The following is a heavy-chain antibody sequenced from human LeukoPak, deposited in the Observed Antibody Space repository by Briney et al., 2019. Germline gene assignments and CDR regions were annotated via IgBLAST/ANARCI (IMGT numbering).Heavy chain of an antibody. J-gene: IGHJ4*02. CDR2: ISGSGGST. D-gene: IGHD5-24*01. Sequence: GGSLRLSCAASGFTFSSYAMSWVRQAPGKGLEWVSAISGSGGSTYYADSVKGRFTISRDNSKNTLYLQMNSLRAGDTAVYYCAIERWLQSSPFDYWGQGTLVTVSS. V-gene: IGHV3-23*01. CDR3: AIERWLQSSPFDY. CDR1: GFTFSSYA.